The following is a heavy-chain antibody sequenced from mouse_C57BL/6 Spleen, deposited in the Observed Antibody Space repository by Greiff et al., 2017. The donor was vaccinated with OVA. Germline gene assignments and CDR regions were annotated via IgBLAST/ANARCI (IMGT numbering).Heavy chain of an antibody. CDR1: GYAFSSSW. CDR3: AIYYGYDEAFVY. V-gene: IGHV1-82*01. D-gene: IGHD2-2*01. CDR2: IYPGDGDT. Sequence: QVQLQQSGPELVKPGASVKISCKASGYAFSSSWMNWVKQRPGKGLEWIGRIYPGDGDTNYNGKFKGKATLTADKSSSTAYMQLSSLTSEDSAVYFCAIYYGYDEAFVYWGQGTLVTVSA. J-gene: IGHJ3*01.